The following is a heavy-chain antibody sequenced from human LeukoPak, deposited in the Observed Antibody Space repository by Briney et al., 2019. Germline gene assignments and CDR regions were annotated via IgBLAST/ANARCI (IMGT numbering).Heavy chain of an antibody. V-gene: IGHV1-69*05. CDR1: GYTFTDYY. CDR2: IIPIFGTA. CDR3: ARDSAGDESDAFDI. Sequence: ASVKISCKASGYTFTDYYMHWVQQAPGQGLEWMGGIIPIFGTANYAQKFQGRVTITTDESTSTAYMELSSLRSEDTAVYYCARDSAGDESDAFDIWGQGTMVTVSS. J-gene: IGHJ3*02. D-gene: IGHD2-21*02.